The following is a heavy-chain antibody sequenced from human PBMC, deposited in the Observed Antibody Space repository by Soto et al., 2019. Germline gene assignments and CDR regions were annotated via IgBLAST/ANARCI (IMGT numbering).Heavy chain of an antibody. Sequence: PGGSLRLSWAASGFTFSSYWMHWVRQAPGKGLVWVSRINSDGSSTSYADSVKGRFTISRDNAKNTLYLQMNSLRAEVTAVYYCAREQRDGYNYDYFDYWGQGTLVTVSS. CDR2: INSDGSST. J-gene: IGHJ4*02. D-gene: IGHD5-12*01. CDR3: AREQRDGYNYDYFDY. CDR1: GFTFSSYW. V-gene: IGHV3-74*01.